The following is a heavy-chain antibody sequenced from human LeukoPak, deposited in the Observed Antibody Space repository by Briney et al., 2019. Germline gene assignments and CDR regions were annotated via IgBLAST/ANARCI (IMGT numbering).Heavy chain of an antibody. D-gene: IGHD3-10*01. CDR2: MNPNSGNT. CDR3: AREGTQSDAFDI. J-gene: IGHJ3*02. Sequence: ASVKVSCKASGYTFTSYEINWVRQATGQGLEWMGWMNPNSGNTGYAQKFQGRVTMTRNTSISTAYMELSSLRSEDTAVYYCAREGTQSDAFDIWGQGTMVTVSS. V-gene: IGHV1-8*01. CDR1: GYTFTSYE.